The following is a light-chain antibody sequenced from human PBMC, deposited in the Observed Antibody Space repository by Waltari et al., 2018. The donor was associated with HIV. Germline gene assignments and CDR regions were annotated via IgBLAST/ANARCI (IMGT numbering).Light chain of an antibody. Sequence: EIVMTQSPATLSVSPGERATLSCRASQSVNSNLAWYQQKPGQAPRLLIYGASTRATGIPARFSGSGSGTEFTLTISSLQSEDVAVYYCQQYDTWPLTFGGGTKVEI. V-gene: IGKV3-15*01. CDR2: GAS. CDR3: QQYDTWPLT. CDR1: QSVNSN. J-gene: IGKJ4*01.